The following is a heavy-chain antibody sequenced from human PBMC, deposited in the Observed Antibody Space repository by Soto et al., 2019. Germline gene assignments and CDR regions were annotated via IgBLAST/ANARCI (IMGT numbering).Heavy chain of an antibody. D-gene: IGHD2-2*03. J-gene: IGHJ5*02. CDR2: IYYSGST. CDR3: ARLDIVGNWFDP. CDR1: GGSISSGDYY. Sequence: QVQLQESGPGLVKPSQTLSLTCTVSGGSISSGDYYWSWIRQPPGKGLEWIGYIYYSGSTYYNPSLKSRVTIPVDTSKNQFSLKLSSVTAAATAVYYCARLDIVGNWFDPWGQGTLVTVSS. V-gene: IGHV4-30-4*01.